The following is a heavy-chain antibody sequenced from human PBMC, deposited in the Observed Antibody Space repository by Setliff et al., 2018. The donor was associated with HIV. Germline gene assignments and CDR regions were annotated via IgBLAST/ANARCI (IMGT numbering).Heavy chain of an antibody. J-gene: IGHJ6*03. CDR1: GGSTSNYY. Sequence: SETLSLTCSVSGGSTSNYYWSWIRQPPGKGLEWIGYIYSSGTTNYHPSLKSRTSMSIDTSKNQFSLRLSSVTAADTAMYYCARPRSGTYRGHYYYYMDVWGKGTTVTVSS. CDR2: IYSSGTT. CDR3: ARPRSGTYRGHYYYYMDV. D-gene: IGHD3-10*01. V-gene: IGHV4-4*09.